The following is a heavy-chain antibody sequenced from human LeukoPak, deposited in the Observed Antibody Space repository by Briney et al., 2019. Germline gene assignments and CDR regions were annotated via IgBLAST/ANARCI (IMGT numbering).Heavy chain of an antibody. CDR1: GFTFRTYA. Sequence: GGSLRLSCVASGFTFRTYAMSWVRQAPGKGLEWVSGISDSGGTTYYVDSVKGRFTISRDNSKNTLYLQINSLRAKDMALYYCAKSSDGSTSFDQWGQGTLVTVSS. J-gene: IGHJ4*02. V-gene: IGHV3-23*01. D-gene: IGHD2-2*01. CDR2: ISDSGGTT. CDR3: AKSSDGSTSFDQ.